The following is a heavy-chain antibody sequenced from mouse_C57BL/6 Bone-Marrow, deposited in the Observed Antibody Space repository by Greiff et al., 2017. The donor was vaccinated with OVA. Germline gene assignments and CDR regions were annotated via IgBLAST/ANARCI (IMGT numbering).Heavy chain of an antibody. CDR2: ISSGGSYT. V-gene: IGHV5-6*01. J-gene: IGHJ1*03. CDR3: ARVGGHLADV. Sequence: EVQGVESGGDLVKPGGSLKLSYAASGFTFSSYGMSWVRQTPDKRLEWVATISSGGSYTYYPDSVKGRFTISRDNAKNTLYLQMSSLKSEDTAMYYCARVGGHLADVWGTGTTVTVSS. D-gene: IGHD6-1*01. CDR1: GFTFSSYG.